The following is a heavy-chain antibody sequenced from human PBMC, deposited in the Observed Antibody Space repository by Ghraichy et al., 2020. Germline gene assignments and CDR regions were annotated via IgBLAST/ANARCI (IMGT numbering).Heavy chain of an antibody. V-gene: IGHV3-23*01. CDR3: ARAGDYYGSNPIDY. CDR1: GFTFSNYA. Sequence: GGSLRLSCAASGFTFSNYAVNWVRQAPGKGLEWVSVISGSGTSAEYADSVKGRFTVSRDNSKNTLYLQMNNLRPDDTALYYCARAGDYYGSNPIDYWGQGTRVTVSS. CDR2: ISGSGTSA. D-gene: IGHD3-10*01. J-gene: IGHJ4*02.